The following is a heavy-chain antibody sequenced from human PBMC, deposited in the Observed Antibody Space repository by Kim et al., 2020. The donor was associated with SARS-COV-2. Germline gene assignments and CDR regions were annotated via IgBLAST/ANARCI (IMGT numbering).Heavy chain of an antibody. Sequence: ASVKVSCKTSGYTFTDYIMNWVRQAPGQGLEWMGWINTNTGNPTYAQGFTGRFVFSLDTSVSTAYLQISSLEAEDTAVYYCARLGYSYNSRGLDYWGQGTLVTVSS. CDR3: ARLGYSYNSRGLDY. CDR1: GYTFTDYI. CDR2: INTNTGNP. D-gene: IGHD5-18*01. J-gene: IGHJ4*02. V-gene: IGHV7-4-1*02.